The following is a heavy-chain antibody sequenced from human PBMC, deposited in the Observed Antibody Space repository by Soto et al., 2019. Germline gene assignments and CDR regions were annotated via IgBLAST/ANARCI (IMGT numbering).Heavy chain of an antibody. V-gene: IGHV3-15*07. Sequence: GGSLRLSCAASGLSFTDNWMHWVRQAPGKGLEWVGRIKSRADGETTDYAAPVKGRFTISRDDSRDTFYLEMNSLKSEDTAMYYCITYSDIGSGHYPHWGQRILVTVSS. D-gene: IGHD3-3*01. CDR2: IKSRADGETT. J-gene: IGHJ4*02. CDR3: ITYSDIGSGHYPH. CDR1: GLSFTDNW.